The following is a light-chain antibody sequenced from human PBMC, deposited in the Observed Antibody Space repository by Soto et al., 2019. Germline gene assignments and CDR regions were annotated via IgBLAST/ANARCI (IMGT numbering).Light chain of an antibody. Sequence: EIVLTQSPVTLSLSTGERATLSCRASQRISSHLAWYQQKPGRAPRLLIYDASNRATGIPAKFSGSGSETDFTLTISSLEPEDFAFYYCQERNSCPFTFAEGTEVDI. V-gene: IGKV3-11*01. CDR1: QRISSH. J-gene: IGKJ4*01. CDR2: DAS. CDR3: QERNSCPFT.